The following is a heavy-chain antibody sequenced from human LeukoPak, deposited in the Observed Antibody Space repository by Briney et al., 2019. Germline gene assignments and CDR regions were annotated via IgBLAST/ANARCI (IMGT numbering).Heavy chain of an antibody. Sequence: GGSLRLSCAASGFTFSSYAMNWVRQAPGKGLEWVSAISGSGGSTYYADSAKGRFTISRDNAKNSLYLQMNSLRAEDTAVYYCAELGITMIGGVWGKGTTVTTSS. CDR1: GFTFSSYA. J-gene: IGHJ6*04. CDR2: ISGSGGST. CDR3: AELGITMIGGV. D-gene: IGHD3-10*02. V-gene: IGHV3-23*01.